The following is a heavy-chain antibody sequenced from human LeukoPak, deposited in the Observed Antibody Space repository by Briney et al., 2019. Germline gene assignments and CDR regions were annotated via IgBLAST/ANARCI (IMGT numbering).Heavy chain of an antibody. Sequence: ASVKVSCKASGYTFTGYYMHWVRQAPGQGLEWMGWINPNSGGTNYAQKFQGRVTMTRDTSISTAYMELSRLRSDDTAVYYCARGPSFGVGPVILACDYGGREPLVTVSS. CDR2: INPNSGGT. CDR3: ARGPSFGVGPVILACDY. D-gene: IGHD2-21*02. J-gene: IGHJ4*02. CDR1: GYTFTGYY. V-gene: IGHV1-2*02.